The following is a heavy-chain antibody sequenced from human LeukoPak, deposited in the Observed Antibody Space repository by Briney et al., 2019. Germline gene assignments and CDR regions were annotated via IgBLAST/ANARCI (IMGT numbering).Heavy chain of an antibody. CDR3: AKDAIFGVVIIDNYYYYMDV. J-gene: IGHJ6*03. Sequence: PGGSLRLSCATSQFNFKKFGMTWVRQAPGKGLEWVSSINGVGTQYADSVQGRFAISRDNSKNTLYLQMNSLRAEDTAVYYCAKDAIFGVVIIDNYYYYMDVWGKGTTVTVSS. CDR1: QFNFKKFG. V-gene: IGHV3-23*01. CDR2: INGVGT. D-gene: IGHD3-3*01.